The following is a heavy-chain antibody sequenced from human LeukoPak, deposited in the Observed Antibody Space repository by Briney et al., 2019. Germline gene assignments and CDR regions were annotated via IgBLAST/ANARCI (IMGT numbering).Heavy chain of an antibody. CDR1: GFTFSSYW. V-gene: IGHV3-74*01. D-gene: IGHD6-13*01. CDR2: INSDGSST. Sequence: PGGSLRLSFAASGFTFSSYWMHWVRQAPGKGLVWVSRINSDGSSTSYADSVKGRFTISTDHAKNTLYLQMKRLRDEDTAVYYCARATVVAAALKYWGEGNLVTASS. J-gene: IGHJ4*02. CDR3: ARATVVAAALKY.